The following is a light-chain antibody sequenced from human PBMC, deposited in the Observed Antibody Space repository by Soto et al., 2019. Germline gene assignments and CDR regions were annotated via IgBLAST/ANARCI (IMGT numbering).Light chain of an antibody. CDR1: SSDVGGYNY. J-gene: IGLJ1*01. CDR3: TSYTNRYTYV. Sequence: QSVLTPPAPVSGAPGQAIPISCTGTSSDVGGYNYVAWYQQHPGKAPKLLIYNVSNRPSGVSNRFSGSKSGNTASLTISGLQAEDEADYYCTSYTNRYTYVFGTGTKVTVL. V-gene: IGLV2-14*01. CDR2: NVS.